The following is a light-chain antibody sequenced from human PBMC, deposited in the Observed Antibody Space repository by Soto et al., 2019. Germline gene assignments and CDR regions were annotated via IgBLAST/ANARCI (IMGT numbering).Light chain of an antibody. V-gene: IGKV3-15*01. CDR3: QHYNNWLFT. CDR2: GAS. CDR1: QNIYYN. J-gene: IGKJ2*01. Sequence: EIVMTQSPATLSVSPGERATLSCRASQNIYYNLAWYQHKPGQAPRLLIFGASTRVTGIPARFSGSGSGTEFTLTISSLQSEDFAIYYCQHYNNWLFTFGQGTKLEIK.